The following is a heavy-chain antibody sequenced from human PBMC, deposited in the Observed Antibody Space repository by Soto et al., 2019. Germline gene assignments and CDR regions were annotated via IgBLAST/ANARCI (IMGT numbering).Heavy chain of an antibody. J-gene: IGHJ6*04. CDR1: GGTFSSYA. V-gene: IGHV1-69*12. CDR3: ARVRRYTAMVGNASTYYYYGMDV. D-gene: IGHD5-18*01. Sequence: QVQLVQSGAEVKKPGSSVKVSCKASGGTFSSYAISWVRQAPGQGLEWMGGLIPIFGTANYAQKFQGRVTITADESTSTAYMELSSLRSEDTAVYYCARVRRYTAMVGNASTYYYYGMDVWGKGPTVTVSS. CDR2: LIPIFGTA.